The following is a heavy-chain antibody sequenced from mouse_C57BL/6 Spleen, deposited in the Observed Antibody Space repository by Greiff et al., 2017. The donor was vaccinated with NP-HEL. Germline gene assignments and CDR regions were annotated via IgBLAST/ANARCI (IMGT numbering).Heavy chain of an antibody. D-gene: IGHD1-2*01. J-gene: IGHJ2*01. CDR3: ANGVRPYYFDY. V-gene: IGHV1-26*01. Sequence: VQLQQSGPELVKPGASVKISCKASGYTFTDYYMNWVKQSHGKSLEWIGDINPNNGGTSYNQKFKGKATLTVDKSSSTAYMELRSLTSEDSAVYYCANGVRPYYFDYWGQGTTLTVSS. CDR2: INPNNGGT. CDR1: GYTFTDYY.